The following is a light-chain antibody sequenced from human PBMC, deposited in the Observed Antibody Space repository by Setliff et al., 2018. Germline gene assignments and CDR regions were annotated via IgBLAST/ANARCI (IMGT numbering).Light chain of an antibody. CDR1: SADVGSSKY. V-gene: IGLV2-14*01. CDR2: EVN. CDR3: SSYAGNYIYV. J-gene: IGLJ1*01. Sequence: QSALAQPASVSGSPGQSFTISCVGTSADVGSSKYVSWYQQHPDKAPKRILYEVNNRPSGISNRFFGSKSGNTASLTISGLQAGDEADYYCSSYAGNYIYVFGTGTKVTVL.